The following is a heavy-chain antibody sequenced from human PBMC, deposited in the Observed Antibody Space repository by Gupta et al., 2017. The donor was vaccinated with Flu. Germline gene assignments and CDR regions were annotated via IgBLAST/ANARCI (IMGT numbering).Heavy chain of an antibody. V-gene: IGHV3-72*01. CDR2: TRNKANSYTT. CDR1: GFTFSDHY. J-gene: IGHJ4*02. Sequence: EVQLVESGGGLVQPGGSLRLSCAASGFTFSDHYMDWVRQAPGKGLEWVGRTRNKANSYTTEDAASVKGRFTISRDDSKNSLYLQMNSMKTEDTAVYYCARAPGVRSPLDYWGQGTLVTVSS. D-gene: IGHD3-10*01. CDR3: ARAPGVRSPLDY.